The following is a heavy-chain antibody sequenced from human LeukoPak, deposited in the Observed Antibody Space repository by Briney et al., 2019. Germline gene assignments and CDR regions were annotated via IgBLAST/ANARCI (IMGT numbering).Heavy chain of an antibody. CDR1: GDSINSYF. Sequence: PSVTLSLTCTVSGDSINSYFWGWIRQPPGKGLEWIGYIYSRGTTAYNSSLENRLTMSTDTSKNQFSLTLSSLTAADTAVYFCARVTRSHDAFDVWGQPIMVTVSS. J-gene: IGHJ3*01. CDR3: ARVTRSHDAFDV. CDR2: IYSRGTT. V-gene: IGHV4-59*01. D-gene: IGHD4-17*01.